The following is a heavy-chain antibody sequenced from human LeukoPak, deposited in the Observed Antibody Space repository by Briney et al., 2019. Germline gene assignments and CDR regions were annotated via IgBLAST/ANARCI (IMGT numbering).Heavy chain of an antibody. CDR1: GYSFTSYW. CDR2: IDPSDSYT. V-gene: IGHV5-10-1*01. D-gene: IGHD4-17*01. Sequence: GESLKICCKGSGYSFTSYWISWVRQMPGKGLEWMGRIDPSDSYTNYSPSFQGHVTISADKSISTAYLQWSSLKASDTAMYYCSLYGDYFDYWGQGTLVTVSS. J-gene: IGHJ4*02. CDR3: SLYGDYFDY.